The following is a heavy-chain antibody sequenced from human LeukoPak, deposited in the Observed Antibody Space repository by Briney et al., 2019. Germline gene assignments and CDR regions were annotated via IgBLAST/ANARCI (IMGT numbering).Heavy chain of an antibody. D-gene: IGHD2-2*01. V-gene: IGHV3-7*03. J-gene: IGHJ4*02. CDR1: GFTFSSYW. Sequence: GASLGLSCAASGFTFSSYWMSWVRQAPGKGLEWVANIKQDGSEKYYVDSVKGRFTISRDNAKNSLYLQMNSLRAEDTAVYYCAREVPAAIGYFDYWGQGTLVTVSS. CDR2: IKQDGSEK. CDR3: AREVPAAIGYFDY.